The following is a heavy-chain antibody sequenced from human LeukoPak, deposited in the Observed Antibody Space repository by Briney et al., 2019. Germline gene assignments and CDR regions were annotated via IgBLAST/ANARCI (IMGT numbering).Heavy chain of an antibody. J-gene: IGHJ4*02. D-gene: IGHD2-15*01. CDR2: INPRDGGI. CDR1: GYTFTDYY. Sequence: ASVKVSCKGSGYTFTDYYLHWVRQAPGQGLEWVGYINPRDGGISSPQNFRGRVTMTTDASSSTAYIELSRLTSDDTAIYYCAREGNGLLSKDLDYWGQGTLVTVSS. CDR3: AREGNGLLSKDLDY. V-gene: IGHV1-2*02.